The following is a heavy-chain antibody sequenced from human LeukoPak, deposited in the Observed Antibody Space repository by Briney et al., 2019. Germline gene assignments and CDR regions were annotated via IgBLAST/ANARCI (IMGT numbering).Heavy chain of an antibody. J-gene: IGHJ6*02. CDR2: IYHSGST. CDR1: GDSIGSYF. CDR3: ARDGPSYTSRWYDYYYGLDV. D-gene: IGHD2-2*01. V-gene: IGHV4-59*01. Sequence: SETLSLTCTVTGDSIGSYFWSWIRQSPGKGLEWIGHIYHSGSTNYNPSLKSRVTISIDTSKNQFSLKLTSVTSADTAVYYCARDGPSYTSRWYDYYYGLDVWGQGTTVTVSS.